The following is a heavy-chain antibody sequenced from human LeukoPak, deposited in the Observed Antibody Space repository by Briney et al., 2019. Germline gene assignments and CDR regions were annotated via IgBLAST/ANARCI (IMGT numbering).Heavy chain of an antibody. CDR2: ISYDGSNK. V-gene: IGHV3-30*04. CDR1: GFTFSSYA. CDR3: ASVFPPHTVTIGYFDY. D-gene: IGHD4-17*01. Sequence: GGSLRLSCAASGFTFSSYAMHWVRQAPGKGLEWVAVISYDGSNKYYADSVKDRFTISRDNSKNTLCLQMNSLRAEDTAVYYCASVFPPHTVTIGYFDYWGQGTLVTVSS. J-gene: IGHJ4*02.